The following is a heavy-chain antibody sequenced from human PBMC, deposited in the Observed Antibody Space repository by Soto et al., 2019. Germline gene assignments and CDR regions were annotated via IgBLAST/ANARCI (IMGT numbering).Heavy chain of an antibody. D-gene: IGHD2-21*02. CDR2: ISPSSDTK. J-gene: IGHJ5*02. V-gene: IGHV3-48*01. CDR1: GFTFNSIT. Sequence: DVQLVESGGGLVQPGGSLRPSCAVSGFTFNSITLNGFRKAPGKGLEWFSYISPSSDTKYYADSVKGRFTISRDSAKKTVYLQMNSLRAEDTAVYFCARELRDSHIHFDHWGQGTRVTVSS. CDR3: ARELRDSHIHFDH.